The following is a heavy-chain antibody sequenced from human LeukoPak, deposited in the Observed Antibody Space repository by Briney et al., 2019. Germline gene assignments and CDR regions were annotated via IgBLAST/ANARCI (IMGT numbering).Heavy chain of an antibody. J-gene: IGHJ4*02. CDR1: GFTFSDYV. CDR2: MAGTSGGI. CDR3: AKDQKDTAMVIGGYYFDY. Sequence: GGSLRLSCSASGFTFSDYVMSWVRQAPGKGLEWVSGMAGTSGGIYYADSVKGRFTISRDNSENTLYLHIDRLRAEDTAVYYCAKDQKDTAMVIGGYYFDYWGQGTLVTVSS. D-gene: IGHD5-18*01. V-gene: IGHV3-23*01.